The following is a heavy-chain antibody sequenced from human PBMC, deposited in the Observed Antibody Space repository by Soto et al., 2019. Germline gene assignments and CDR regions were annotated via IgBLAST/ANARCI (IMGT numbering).Heavy chain of an antibody. V-gene: IGHV4-39*01. CDR3: ARHGAISVAGTARYGVVDD. Sequence: PSETLSLTCTVSGGSISSSSYYWGWIRQPPGKGLEWIGSIYYSGSTYYNPSLKSRVTISVDTSKNQFSLKLSSVTAADTAVYYCARHGAISVAGTARYGVVDDWGKGTLVTVAS. J-gene: IGHJ4*02. CDR2: IYYSGST. CDR1: GGSISSSSYY. D-gene: IGHD6-19*01.